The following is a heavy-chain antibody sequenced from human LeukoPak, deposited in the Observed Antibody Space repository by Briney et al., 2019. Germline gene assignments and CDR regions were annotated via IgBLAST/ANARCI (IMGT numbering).Heavy chain of an antibody. CDR1: GYTFTGYY. V-gene: IGHV1-2*02. CDR3: ARARFRGIVATLPGDYYYYMDV. Sequence: ASVKVSCKASGYTFTGYYMHWVRQAPGQGLEWMGWINPNSGGTNYAQKFQGRVTMTRDTSISTAYMELSRLRSEDTAVYYCARARFRGIVATLPGDYYYYMDVWGKGTTVTVSS. CDR2: INPNSGGT. D-gene: IGHD5-12*01. J-gene: IGHJ6*03.